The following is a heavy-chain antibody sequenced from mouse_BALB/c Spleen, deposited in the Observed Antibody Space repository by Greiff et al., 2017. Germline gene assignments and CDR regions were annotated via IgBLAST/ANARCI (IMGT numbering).Heavy chain of an antibody. V-gene: IGHV5-17*02. CDR2: ISSGSSTI. CDR3: ARHDYGSYYFDY. Sequence: DVMLVESGGGLVQPGGSRKLSCAASGFTFSSFGMHWVRQAPEKGLEWVAYISSGSSTIYYADTVKGRFTISRDNPKNTLFLQMTSLRSEDTAMYYCARHDYGSYYFDYWGQGTTHTVSS. CDR1: GFTFSSFG. J-gene: IGHJ2*01. D-gene: IGHD1-1*01.